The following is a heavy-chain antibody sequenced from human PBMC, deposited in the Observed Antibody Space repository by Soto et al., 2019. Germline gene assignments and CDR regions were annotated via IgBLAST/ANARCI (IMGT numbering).Heavy chain of an antibody. J-gene: IGHJ4*02. CDR2: ISGSGGST. V-gene: IGHV3-23*01. D-gene: IGHD2-21*02. CDR3: AKVGAMFPLNCGGDCWHTQTFY. CDR1: GFTFSSYA. Sequence: GGSLRLSCTASGFTFSSYAMSWVRQAPGKGLGWVSAISGSGGSTYYADSVKGRFTISRDNSKNTLYLQMNSLRAEDTAVYYCAKVGAMFPLNCGGDCWHTQTFYWGQGTLVTVSS.